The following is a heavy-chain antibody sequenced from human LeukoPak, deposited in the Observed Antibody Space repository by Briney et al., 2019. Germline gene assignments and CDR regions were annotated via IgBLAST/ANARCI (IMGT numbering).Heavy chain of an antibody. CDR2: IYYSGST. CDR3: ARTDAVVRYFDWSSDAFDI. CDR1: GGSISSSSYY. J-gene: IGHJ3*02. V-gene: IGHV4-39*07. D-gene: IGHD3-9*01. Sequence: SETLSLTCTVSGGSISSSSYYWGWIRQPPGKGLEWIGSIYYSGSTYYNPSLKSRVTISVDTSKNQFSLKLSSVTAADTAVYYCARTDAVVRYFDWSSDAFDIWGQGTMVTVSS.